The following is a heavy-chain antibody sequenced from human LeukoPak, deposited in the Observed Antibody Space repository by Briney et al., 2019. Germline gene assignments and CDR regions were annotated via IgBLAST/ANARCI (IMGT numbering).Heavy chain of an antibody. J-gene: IGHJ4*02. V-gene: IGHV3-30*02. CDR3: ANDNVHELDSSGYPDY. D-gene: IGHD3-22*01. CDR2: IRYDGRNK. Sequence: GGSLRLSCAASGFTFSTYGMHWVRQAPGKGLEWVAFIRYDGRNKYYADSVKGRFTISRDNSKNTLYLQMNSLRAEDTAVYYCANDNVHELDSSGYPDYWGQGTLVTVSS. CDR1: GFTFSTYG.